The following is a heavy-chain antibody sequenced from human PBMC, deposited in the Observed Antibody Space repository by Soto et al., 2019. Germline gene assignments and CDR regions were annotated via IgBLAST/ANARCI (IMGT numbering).Heavy chain of an antibody. V-gene: IGHV4-61*01. CDR1: GGSVSSGSYY. CDR2: IYYSGST. D-gene: IGHD6-13*01. J-gene: IGHJ3*02. CDR3: ARYGVGSSGWYGMTLVLDAFDI. Sequence: QVQLQESGPGLVKPSETLSLTCTVSGGSVSSGSYYWSWIRQPPGKGLEWIGYIYYSGSTNYNPSLRSRVTISVDTSKNQFSLKLSSVTAADTAVYYCARYGVGSSGWYGMTLVLDAFDIWGQGTMVTVSS.